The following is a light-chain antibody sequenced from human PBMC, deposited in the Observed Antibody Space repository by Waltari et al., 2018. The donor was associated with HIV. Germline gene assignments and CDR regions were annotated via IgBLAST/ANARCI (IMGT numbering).Light chain of an antibody. Sequence: SYELTQPPSLSVSPEQTASITCPGDKLGDSYVCLSPQKPGQSPVLVIYQDTKRPSGIPERVSGSNSGNTATLTISGTQAMDEADYYGQTWDTTTVVFGGGTKLTVL. J-gene: IGLJ2*01. V-gene: IGLV3-1*01. CDR1: KLGDSY. CDR2: QDT. CDR3: QTWDTTTVV.